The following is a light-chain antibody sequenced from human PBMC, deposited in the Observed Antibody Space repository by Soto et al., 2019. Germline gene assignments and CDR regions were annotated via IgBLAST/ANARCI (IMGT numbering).Light chain of an antibody. CDR3: CSYAGSSTS. V-gene: IGLV2-23*01. CDR1: SSDVGSYNL. CDR2: EGS. J-gene: IGLJ2*01. Sequence: QSALTQPASVSGSPGQSITISCTGTSSDVGSYNLVSWYQQHPGKAPKLMIYEGSKRLSGVSNRFSGSKSGNTASLTISGLQAEDEADYYCCSYAGSSTSFGGGTKLTVL.